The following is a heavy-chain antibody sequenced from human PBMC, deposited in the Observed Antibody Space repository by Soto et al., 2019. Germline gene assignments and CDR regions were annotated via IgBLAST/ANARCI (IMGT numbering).Heavy chain of an antibody. V-gene: IGHV3-21*01. D-gene: IGHD2-15*01. CDR2: ISSSSSDI. CDR3: ARAPQCGVGSCTFAY. J-gene: IGHJ4*02. CDR1: GFTFSSYS. Sequence: EVQLVESGGGLVKPGGSLRLSCAASGFTFSSYSMNWVRQAPGKGLEWVSSISSSSSDIYYADSVKGRFTISRDNAKDSLYLQMHSLRAEDTAVYYCARAPQCGVGSCTFAYWGQGTLVTVSS.